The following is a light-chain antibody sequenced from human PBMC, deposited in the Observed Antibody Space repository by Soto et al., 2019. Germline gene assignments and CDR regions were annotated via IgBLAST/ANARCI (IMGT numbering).Light chain of an antibody. CDR3: QSYDTSLSGAWV. V-gene: IGLV1-40*01. CDR1: PSNIGAGFD. J-gene: IGLJ3*02. Sequence: QSVLTQPPSVSGAPGQRITISCTGSPSNIGAGFDVHWYQQFPGTAPKLLIYGATRRPSGVPDRFSGSQSGTSAALAITGLQAGDEADYYCQSYDTSLSGAWVFGGGTQLTVL. CDR2: GAT.